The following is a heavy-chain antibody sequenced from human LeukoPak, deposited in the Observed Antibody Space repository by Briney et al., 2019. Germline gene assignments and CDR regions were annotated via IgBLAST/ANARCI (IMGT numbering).Heavy chain of an antibody. CDR2: IYYSGTT. J-gene: IGHJ3*02. V-gene: IGHV4-39*01. CDR3: ARHEWGITNAFDI. D-gene: IGHD1-14*01. Sequence: SETLSLTCAVYGGSFSGYYWGWIRQPPGKGLEWIGSIYYSGTTHYNPSLKSRVTISVDTSKKQFSLKLRSVTAADTAVYYCARHEWGITNAFDIWGQGTMVTVSS. CDR1: GGSFSGYY.